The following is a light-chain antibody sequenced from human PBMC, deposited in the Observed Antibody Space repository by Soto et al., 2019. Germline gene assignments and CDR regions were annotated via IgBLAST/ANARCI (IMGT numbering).Light chain of an antibody. CDR2: GAS. J-gene: IGKJ1*01. Sequence: EVVMTQSPAILSVSPGERATLSCRATQSVDTNLAWYQQKPGQAPRLLISGASTRATAIPARFSGSGSGTEFTLTISSLQSEDFAVYYCQQYNNWPRTFGQGTKVDIK. V-gene: IGKV3-15*01. CDR1: QSVDTN. CDR3: QQYNNWPRT.